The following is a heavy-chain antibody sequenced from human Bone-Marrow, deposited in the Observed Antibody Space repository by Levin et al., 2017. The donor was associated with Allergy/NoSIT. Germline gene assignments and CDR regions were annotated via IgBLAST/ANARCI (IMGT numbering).Heavy chain of an antibody. CDR1: GGSFSGYY. CDR3: ARARGYYGSGSGAQLDY. V-gene: IGHV4-34*01. J-gene: IGHJ4*02. D-gene: IGHD3-10*01. CDR2: INHSGST. Sequence: SETLSLTCAVYGGSFSGYYWSWIRQPPGKGLEWIGEINHSGSTNYNPSLKSRVTISVDTSKNQFSLKLSSVTAADTAVYYCARARGYYGSGSGAQLDYWGQGTLVTVSS.